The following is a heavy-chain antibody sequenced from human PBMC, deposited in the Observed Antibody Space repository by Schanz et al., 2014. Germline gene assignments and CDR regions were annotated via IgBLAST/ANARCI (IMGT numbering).Heavy chain of an antibody. CDR1: GGSISSGESY. V-gene: IGHV4-39*01. CDR2: VYFSGTT. Sequence: QLQLQESGPGLVKPSETLSLTCTVSGGSISSGESYWGWIRQSPEEGLQYIGSVYFSGTTAYSPSLKGRVPISVDTSKTQFSLRLTSVPAADTAVYFCARHGGYYDVLNSFDIWGQGTLVTVSS. J-gene: IGHJ5*02. D-gene: IGHD3-16*01. CDR3: ARHGGYYDVLNSFDI.